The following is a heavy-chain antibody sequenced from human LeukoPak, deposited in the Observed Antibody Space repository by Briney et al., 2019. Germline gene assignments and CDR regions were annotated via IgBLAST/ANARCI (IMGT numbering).Heavy chain of an antibody. CDR3: ARDLNYYDSSGYYFAFDI. D-gene: IGHD3-22*01. CDR2: ISSSGSTI. Sequence: SGGSLRLSCAASGFTFSSYWMSWVRQAPGKGLEWVSYISSSGSTIYYADSVKGRFTISRDNAKNSLYLQMNSLRAEDTAVYYCARDLNYYDSSGYYFAFDIWGQGTMVTVSS. CDR1: GFTFSSYW. J-gene: IGHJ3*02. V-gene: IGHV3-48*04.